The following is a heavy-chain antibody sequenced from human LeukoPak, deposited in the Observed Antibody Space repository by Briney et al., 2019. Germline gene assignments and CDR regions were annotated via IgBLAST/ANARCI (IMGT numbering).Heavy chain of an antibody. CDR1: GGSISSYN. V-gene: IGHV4-59*01. J-gene: IGHJ4*02. Sequence: SDTLSLTCTVSGGSISSYNCSWIRQPPGKGLEWIGYIYYSGSTNYNPSLKSRVTISVDTSKNRFSLKLSSVTAADTAVYYCARGGGVAGTPYNPYDYWGQGTLVTVSS. CDR2: IYYSGST. CDR3: ARGGGVAGTPYNPYDY. D-gene: IGHD6-19*01.